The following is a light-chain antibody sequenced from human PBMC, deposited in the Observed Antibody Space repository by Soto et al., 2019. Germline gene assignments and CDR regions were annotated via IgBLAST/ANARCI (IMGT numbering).Light chain of an antibody. Sequence: EIVMTQSPATLSLSPGERATLSCRASQTIDNTLAWYQRKPGQAPRLLIYDASTRATGVPARFSGSGSGTDFTLTISSLQSVDFAVYYCQHYNYWPYTFGQGTKVEIK. V-gene: IGKV3-15*01. CDR1: QTIDNT. J-gene: IGKJ2*01. CDR2: DAS. CDR3: QHYNYWPYT.